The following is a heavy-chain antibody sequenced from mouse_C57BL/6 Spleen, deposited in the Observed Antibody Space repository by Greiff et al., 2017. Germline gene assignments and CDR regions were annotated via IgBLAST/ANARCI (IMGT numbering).Heavy chain of an antibody. CDR1: GYTFTDYN. D-gene: IGHD2-5*01. CDR2: INPNNGGT. Sequence: VQLQQSGPELVKPGASVKIPCKASGYTFTDYNMDWVQQSHGKSLEWIGDINPNNGGTIYHQKFKGKATLTVDKSSSTAYMELRSLTSEDTAVYYCARRGAYYSNYDYAMDYWGQGTSVTVSS. V-gene: IGHV1-18*01. J-gene: IGHJ4*01. CDR3: ARRGAYYSNYDYAMDY.